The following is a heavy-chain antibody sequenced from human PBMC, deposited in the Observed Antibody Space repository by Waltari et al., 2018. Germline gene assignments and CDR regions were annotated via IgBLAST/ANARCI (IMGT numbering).Heavy chain of an antibody. V-gene: IGHV4-59*01. CDR3: ARGGGGDWEWFDP. Sequence: QVQLQESGPSLLKSSVTLSLICTVSGGSISGFYWSWVRQPPVKGLDWIGYIYYTGSTNFNPSLKSRVTMSVDTSKNQFSLKLSSVTAADTAFYYCARGGGGDWEWFDPWGQGTLVTVSS. CDR2: IYYTGST. D-gene: IGHD2-21*02. J-gene: IGHJ5*02. CDR1: GGSISGFY.